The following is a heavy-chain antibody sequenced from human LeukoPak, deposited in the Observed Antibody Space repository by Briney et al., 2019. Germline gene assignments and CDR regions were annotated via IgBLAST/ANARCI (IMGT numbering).Heavy chain of an antibody. D-gene: IGHD4-11*01. CDR2: ISYDGSNK. V-gene: IGHV3-30-3*01. Sequence: GRSRRLSCAASGFTFSSYAMHWVRQAPGKGLEWVAVISYDGSNKYYADSVKGRFTISRDNSKNTLYLQMNSLRAEDTAVYYCAREFDYPGSLNYWGQGTLVTVSS. CDR3: AREFDYPGSLNY. CDR1: GFTFSSYA. J-gene: IGHJ4*02.